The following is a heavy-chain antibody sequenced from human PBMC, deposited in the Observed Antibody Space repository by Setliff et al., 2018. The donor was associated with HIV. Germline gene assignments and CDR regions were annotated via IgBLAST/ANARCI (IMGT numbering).Heavy chain of an antibody. CDR3: ARGVRGVVNGMDV. V-gene: IGHV3-74*01. CDR2: INTDGSST. J-gene: IGHJ6*02. D-gene: IGHD3-10*01. Sequence: GESLKISCVASGFTFNSYWMYWVRQAPGKGLVWVSRINTDGSSTSYADSVKGRFTISRDNAKNTLYLQMNSLRAEDTAVYYCARGVRGVVNGMDVWGQGTTVTVSS. CDR1: GFTFNSYW.